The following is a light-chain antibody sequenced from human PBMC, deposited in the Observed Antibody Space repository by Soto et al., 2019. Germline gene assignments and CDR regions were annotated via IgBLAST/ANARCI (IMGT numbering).Light chain of an antibody. CDR2: RDT. CDR1: KLGDRH. CDR3: QVWDSSSDHRVV. Sequence: SYELTQAPSVSVSAGQTASITCSGDKLGDRHVSWYMKVPGQSPALVIYRDTKRPSGIPVRFSGSNSGNTATLTITRVEAGDEADYHCQVWDSSSDHRVVFGGGTKLTVL. J-gene: IGLJ2*01. V-gene: IGLV3-1*01.